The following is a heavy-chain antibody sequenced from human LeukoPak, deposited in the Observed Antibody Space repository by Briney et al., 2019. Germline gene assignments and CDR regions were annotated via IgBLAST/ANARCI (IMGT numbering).Heavy chain of an antibody. CDR3: ARTYYYDSSGYYYEDWYFDL. J-gene: IGHJ2*01. CDR2: ISSSGSTI. Sequence: PGGSLRLSCAASGFTFSSYEMNWVRQAPGKGLEWVSYISSSGSTIYYADSVKGRFTISRDNAKNSLYLQMNSLRAEDTAVYYCARTYYYDSSGYYYEDWYFDLWGRGTLVTVSS. V-gene: IGHV3-48*03. D-gene: IGHD3-22*01. CDR1: GFTFSSYE.